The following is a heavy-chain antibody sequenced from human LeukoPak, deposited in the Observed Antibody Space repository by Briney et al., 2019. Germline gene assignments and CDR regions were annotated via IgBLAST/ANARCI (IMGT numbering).Heavy chain of an antibody. CDR1: GYTLTELS. CDR3: ATRIVVVPAAANLRLYYFDY. CDR2: FDPEDGET. V-gene: IGHV1-24*01. D-gene: IGHD2-2*01. Sequence: ASVKVSCKVSGYTLTELSMHWVRQAPGKGLEWMGGFDPEDGETIYAQKFQGRVTMTEDTSTDTAYMELSSLRYEDTAVYYCATRIVVVPAAANLRLYYFDYWGQGTLVTVSS. J-gene: IGHJ4*02.